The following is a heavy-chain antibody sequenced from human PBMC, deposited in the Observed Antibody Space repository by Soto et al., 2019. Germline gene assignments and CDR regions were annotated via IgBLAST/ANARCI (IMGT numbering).Heavy chain of an antibody. CDR3: ARARYSTNWWFDP. CDR2: INPNSGGT. CDR1: GYTFTGYY. D-gene: IGHD2-2*01. Sequence: ASVKVSCKASGYTFTGYYMHWVRQAPGQGLEWMGWINPNSGGTNYAQKFQGWVTMTRDTSISTAYMELSRLRSDDTAVYYCARARYSTNWWFDPWGQGTLVTVSS. V-gene: IGHV1-2*04. J-gene: IGHJ5*02.